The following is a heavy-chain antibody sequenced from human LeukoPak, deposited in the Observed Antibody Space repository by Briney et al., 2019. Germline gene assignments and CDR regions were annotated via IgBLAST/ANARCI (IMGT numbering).Heavy chain of an antibody. J-gene: IGHJ4*02. CDR1: GYTFTSYY. V-gene: IGHV1-46*01. D-gene: IGHD1-26*01. CDR2: INPSGGST. CDR3: ARSGRGTYYYFGL. Sequence: ASVKVSCKASGYTFTSYYMHWVRQAPGQGLEWMGIINPSGGSTSYAQKFQGRVTMTRDMSTSTVYMELSSLRSEDTAVYYCARSGRGTYYYFGLWGQGTLVTVSS.